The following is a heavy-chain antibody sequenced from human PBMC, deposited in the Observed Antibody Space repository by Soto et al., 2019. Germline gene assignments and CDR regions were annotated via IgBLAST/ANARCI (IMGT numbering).Heavy chain of an antibody. CDR2: ISNDGRGK. J-gene: IGHJ4*02. CDR3: ARDQCFGGGRSCYYFDF. Sequence: QVQLVESGGGVVQPGRSLRLSCAASGFTFTTYVIHWVRQAPGKGLERVAVISNDGRGKYYADSVKGRFTISRDNSKNTLYLQLNSLRSDDTAVYYCARDQCFGGGRSCYYFDFWGQGTLVTVSS. CDR1: GFTFTTYV. V-gene: IGHV3-30*04. D-gene: IGHD2-15*01.